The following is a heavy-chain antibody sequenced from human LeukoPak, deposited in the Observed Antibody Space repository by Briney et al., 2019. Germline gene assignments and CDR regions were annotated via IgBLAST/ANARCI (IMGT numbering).Heavy chain of an antibody. J-gene: IGHJ4*02. CDR1: GYTFNSFQ. V-gene: IGHV1-46*02. CDR2: INPSGGGA. CDR3: ARPRTSSWYFFDY. Sequence: ASVKVSCKTSGYTFNSFQMHWVRQPPGQGLEWMGIINPSGGGAFYAQKFQGRVTMTRDTSTSTAYIELSSLRSEDTAVYYCARPRTSSWYFFDYWGQGTLVTVSS. D-gene: IGHD6-13*01.